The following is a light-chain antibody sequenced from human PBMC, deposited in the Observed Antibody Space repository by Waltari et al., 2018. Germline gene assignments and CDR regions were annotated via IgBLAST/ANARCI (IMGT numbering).Light chain of an antibody. CDR2: EGS. CDR3: CSYAGSSTYV. V-gene: IGLV2-23*01. J-gene: IGLJ1*01. Sequence: QSALTQPASVSGSPGQSITISCTGTSSDVGTYNLVSWYQQHPGKAPKLIIYEGSKRPSGVSHRFSSSKSGNTASLTISGLQAEDEADYYCCSYAGSSTYVFGTGTKVTVL. CDR1: SSDVGTYNL.